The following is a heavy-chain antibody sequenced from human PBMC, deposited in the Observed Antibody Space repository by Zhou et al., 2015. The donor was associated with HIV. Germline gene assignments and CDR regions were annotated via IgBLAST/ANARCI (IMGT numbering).Heavy chain of an antibody. CDR3: ARGEGITMVRGSMDYYYGMDV. CDR1: EGMFSSFA. CDR2: IIPIFATT. V-gene: IGHV1-69*12. J-gene: IGHJ6*02. Sequence: QVQLVQSGAEVKEPGSSVKVSCKASEGMFSSFAISWVRQAPGQGLEWMGEIIPIFATTDYAQKFQGRVTITADDSTTTAYMELSSLRSEDTAVYYCARGEGITMVRGSMDYYYGMDVWGQGTTVTVSS. D-gene: IGHD3-10*01.